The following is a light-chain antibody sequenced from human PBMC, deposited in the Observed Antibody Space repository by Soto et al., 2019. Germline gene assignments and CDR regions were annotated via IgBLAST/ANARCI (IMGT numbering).Light chain of an antibody. CDR2: GAA. CDR1: QSVSSSY. CDR3: QEYGSSPTT. V-gene: IGKV3-20*01. Sequence: EIVLTQSPGTLSLSPGERATLSCRASQSVSSSYLAWYQQKPGQAPRLLIYGAASRATGITDRFSGSGSGTGFTLTISSLEPNDFAVYYCQEYGSSPTTFGQGTRLETK. J-gene: IGKJ5*01.